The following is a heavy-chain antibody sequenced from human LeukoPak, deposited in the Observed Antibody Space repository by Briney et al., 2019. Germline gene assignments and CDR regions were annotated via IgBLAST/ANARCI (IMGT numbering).Heavy chain of an antibody. CDR3: ASGGYGY. D-gene: IGHD5-12*01. Sequence: SETLSLTCAVYGGSFSGYYWSWIRQPAGKRLEWIGRIYVSGSTNYNPSLKSRVTMSVDTSKSQFSLKLNSVTAADTGVYYCASGGYGYWGQGTLVTVSS. V-gene: IGHV4-59*10. J-gene: IGHJ4*02. CDR1: GGSFSGYY. CDR2: IYVSGST.